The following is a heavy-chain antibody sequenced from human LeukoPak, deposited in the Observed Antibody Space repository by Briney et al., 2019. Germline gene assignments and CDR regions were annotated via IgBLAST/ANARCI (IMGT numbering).Heavy chain of an antibody. CDR1: GGSISSYY. J-gene: IGHJ1*01. V-gene: IGHV4-4*07. CDR2: IYSSGST. D-gene: IGHD3-22*01. Sequence: SETLSLTCTVSGGSISSYYWSWIRQPAGKGLEWIGRIYSSGSTNYNPSLKSRVTMSVDTSKNQFSLKLSSVTAADTAVYYCARELYFDSSGFRYFQHWGQGTLVTVSS. CDR3: ARELYFDSSGFRYFQH.